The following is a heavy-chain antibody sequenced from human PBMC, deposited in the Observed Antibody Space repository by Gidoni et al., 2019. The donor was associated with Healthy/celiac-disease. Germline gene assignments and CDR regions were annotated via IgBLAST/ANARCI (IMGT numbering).Heavy chain of an antibody. Sequence: PLPQSGPGLVKPSQSLSLTCAISGYCVSHNSAAWTWIRQSPSRGLEWLGRTYYRSKGYNDNAVSVKSRITINPDTSKNQFSLQLNSVTPEDTAVYYGARGLVETRAVDGTDFDYWGQGTLVTVSS. V-gene: IGHV6-1*01. J-gene: IGHJ4*02. CDR3: ARGLVETRAVDGTDFDY. CDR2: TYYRSKGYN. D-gene: IGHD6-19*01. CDR1: GYCVSHNSAA.